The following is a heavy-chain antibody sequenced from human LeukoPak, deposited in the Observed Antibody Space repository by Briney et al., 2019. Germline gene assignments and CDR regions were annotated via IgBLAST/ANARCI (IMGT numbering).Heavy chain of an antibody. Sequence: ASVKVSCKASGYTFTSYGISWVRQAPGQGLEWMGWISAYNGNTNYAQKLQGRVTMTTDTATSKAYMELRSLRSDDTAVYYCAREGSYYDSSGYDIWGQGTMVTVSS. D-gene: IGHD3-22*01. CDR2: ISAYNGNT. CDR3: AREGSYYDSSGYDI. V-gene: IGHV1-18*01. J-gene: IGHJ3*02. CDR1: GYTFTSYG.